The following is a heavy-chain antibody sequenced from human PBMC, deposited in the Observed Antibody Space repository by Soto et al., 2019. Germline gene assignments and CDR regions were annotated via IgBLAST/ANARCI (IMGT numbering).Heavy chain of an antibody. V-gene: IGHV3-30*18. J-gene: IGHJ5*02. D-gene: IGHD3-10*01. CDR2: ISYDGSNK. CDR1: GFTFSSYG. Sequence: QVQLVESGGGVVQPGRSLRLSCAASGFTFSSYGMHWVRQAPGKGLEWVAVISYDGSNKYYADSVKGRFTISRDNSKDKLYLQMNSLRAEDTAVYYCEKDPIPLGRGVIITDNWFDPWGQGALVTVSS. CDR3: EKDPIPLGRGVIITDNWFDP.